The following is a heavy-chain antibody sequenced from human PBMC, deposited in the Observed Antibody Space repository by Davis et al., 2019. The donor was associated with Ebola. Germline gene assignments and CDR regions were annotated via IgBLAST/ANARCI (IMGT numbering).Heavy chain of an antibody. V-gene: IGHV3-30*02. Sequence: PGGSLRLSCAASEFTFSSYGMHWVRQAPGKGLEWVAFIRYDGSNKYYADSVKGRFTISRDNSKNTLYLQMNSLRAEDTAVYYCAKAVYDSSGTYGMDVWGQGTTVTVSS. J-gene: IGHJ6*02. CDR1: EFTFSSYG. CDR2: IRYDGSNK. D-gene: IGHD3-22*01. CDR3: AKAVYDSSGTYGMDV.